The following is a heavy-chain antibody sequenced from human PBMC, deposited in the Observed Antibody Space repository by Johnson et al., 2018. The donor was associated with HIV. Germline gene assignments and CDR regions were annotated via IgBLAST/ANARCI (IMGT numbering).Heavy chain of an antibody. CDR1: GFTFSDYC. CDR3: ARSVVVTAQSGIYAFDI. V-gene: IGHV3-11*04. D-gene: IGHD2-21*02. Sequence: QVQLVESGGDLVKPGGSLRLSCAASGFTFSDYCMSWIRPAPGQGLEWVSYISTSGGRTYYADSVKGRFTISRDNSKNTLYLQMNSLRAEDTAVYYCARSVVVTAQSGIYAFDIWGQGTMVTVSS. J-gene: IGHJ3*02. CDR2: ISTSGGRT.